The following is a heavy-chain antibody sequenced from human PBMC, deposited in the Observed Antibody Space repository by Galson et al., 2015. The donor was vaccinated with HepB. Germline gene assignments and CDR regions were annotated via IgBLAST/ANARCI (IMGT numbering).Heavy chain of an antibody. J-gene: IGHJ4*02. CDR1: GFTVSSNY. Sequence: LRLSCAASGFTVSSNYMSWVRQAPGKGLEWVSIIYSGGSTYYADSVKGRFTISRDNSKNTLYLQMNSLRAEDTAVYYCAGGGYYYDNSGYYYLDYWGQGTLVTVSS. D-gene: IGHD3-22*01. CDR3: AGGGYYYDNSGYYYLDY. CDR2: IYSGGST. V-gene: IGHV3-53*01.